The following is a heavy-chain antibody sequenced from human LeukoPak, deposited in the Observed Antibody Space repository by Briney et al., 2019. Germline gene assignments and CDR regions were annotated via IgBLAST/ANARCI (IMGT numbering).Heavy chain of an antibody. CDR3: ARVDNYYDSSGYYSLDY. Sequence: GGSLRLSCAASGFTFSSYWISWVRQAPGKGLEWVANIKQDGSEKYYVDSVKGRFTISRDNAKNSLYLQMNSLRAEDTAVYYCARVDNYYDSSGYYSLDYWGQGTLVTVSS. J-gene: IGHJ4*02. CDR1: GFTFSSYW. CDR2: IKQDGSEK. V-gene: IGHV3-7*01. D-gene: IGHD3-22*01.